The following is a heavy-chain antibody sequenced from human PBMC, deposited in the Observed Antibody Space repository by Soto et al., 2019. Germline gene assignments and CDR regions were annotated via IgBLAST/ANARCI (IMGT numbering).Heavy chain of an antibody. CDR2: INAGNGNT. CDR1: GYTFTSYA. V-gene: IGHV1-3*01. J-gene: IGHJ4*02. Sequence: QVQLVQSGAEVKKPGASVKVSCKASGYTFTSYAMHWVRQAPGQRLEWMGWINAGNGNTKYSQKFQGRVTITRDTSASTAYMELSSLRSEDTAVYYCARDYGGATNTPALELDYWGQGTLVTVSS. CDR3: ARDYGGATNTPALELDY. D-gene: IGHD3-16*01.